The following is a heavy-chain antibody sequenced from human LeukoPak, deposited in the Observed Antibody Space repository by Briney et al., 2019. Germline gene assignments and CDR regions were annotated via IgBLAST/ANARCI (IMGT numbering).Heavy chain of an antibody. CDR2: ISSNGGST. D-gene: IGHD3-22*01. CDR1: GFTFSSYA. Sequence: GGSLRLSCAGSGFTFSSYALHWVRQAPGKGLEYVSGISSNGGSTYYANSVRGRFTISRDNSKNTLYLQMNSLRAEDTAVYYCAKDRGPWPDSSGYYYGEVYDAFDIWGQGTMVTVSS. J-gene: IGHJ3*02. V-gene: IGHV3-64*01. CDR3: AKDRGPWPDSSGYYYGEVYDAFDI.